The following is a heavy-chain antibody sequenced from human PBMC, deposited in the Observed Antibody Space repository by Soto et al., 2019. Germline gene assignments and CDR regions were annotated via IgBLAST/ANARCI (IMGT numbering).Heavy chain of an antibody. D-gene: IGHD5-18*01. CDR2: ISYDGSNK. Sequence: PGGSLRLSCAASGFTFSSYGMHWVRQAPGKGLEWVAVISYDGSNKYYADSVKGRFTISRDNSKNTLYLQMNSLRAEDTAVYYCAKDRKYSYGYDHYYYYYGMDVWGQGTTVTVSS. J-gene: IGHJ6*02. V-gene: IGHV3-30*18. CDR3: AKDRKYSYGYDHYYYYYGMDV. CDR1: GFTFSSYG.